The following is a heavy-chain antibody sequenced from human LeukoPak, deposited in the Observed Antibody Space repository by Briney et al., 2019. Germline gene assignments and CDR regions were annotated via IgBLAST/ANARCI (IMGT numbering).Heavy chain of an antibody. Sequence: PGGSLRLSGAASGFTFTNFVMSWVRQAPGKGLDWVSAINPRGGSTYYGDSVKGRFTISRDNSKNTLYLQMNSLRAEDTAVYYCAKSGDSSRTYNWFDSWGQGTLVTVSS. D-gene: IGHD3-10*01. J-gene: IGHJ5*01. CDR3: AKSGDSSRTYNWFDS. V-gene: IGHV3-23*01. CDR1: GFTFTNFV. CDR2: INPRGGST.